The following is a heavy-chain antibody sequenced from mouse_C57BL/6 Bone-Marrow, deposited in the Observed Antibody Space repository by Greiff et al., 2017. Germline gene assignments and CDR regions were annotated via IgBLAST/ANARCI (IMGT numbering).Heavy chain of an antibody. D-gene: IGHD1-1*01. V-gene: IGHV1-53*01. CDR1: GYTFTSYW. Sequence: QVHVKQPGTELVKPGASVKLSCKASGYTFTSYWMHWVKQRPGQGLEWIGNINPSNGGTNYNEKFKSKATLTVDKSSSTAYMQLSSLTSEDSAVYYCARESSSYALSGFDDWGQGTTLTVSS. CDR3: ARESSSYALSGFDD. CDR2: INPSNGGT. J-gene: IGHJ2*01.